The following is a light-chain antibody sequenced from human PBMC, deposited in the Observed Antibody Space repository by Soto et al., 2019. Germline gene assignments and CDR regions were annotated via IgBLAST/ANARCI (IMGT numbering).Light chain of an antibody. Sequence: EIVLTQSPATLSLSPGERATLSCRASQSVIRYLAWYQQRPGQAPRLLIYDASYRATGIPARFSGSGFGTEFTLTINRLQSEDSAVYYCQQFYTWPVTFGGGTKVDIK. V-gene: IGKV3-11*01. J-gene: IGKJ4*01. CDR2: DAS. CDR1: QSVIRY. CDR3: QQFYTWPVT.